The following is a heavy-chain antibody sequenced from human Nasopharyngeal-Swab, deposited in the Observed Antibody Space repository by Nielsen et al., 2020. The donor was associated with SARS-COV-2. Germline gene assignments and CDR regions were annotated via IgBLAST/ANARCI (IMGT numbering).Heavy chain of an antibody. V-gene: IGHV3-73*01. CDR2: IRSKGNSYAT. D-gene: IGHD2-15*01. Sequence: GGSLRLSCAASGFIFSDSAIHWVRPASGKGLEWVGRIRSKGNSYATEYAASVEGRFTISRDDSKNTAYLQMNSLMTEDTAVYYCSRCGGSCYTGKDYWGQGTLVTVSS. J-gene: IGHJ4*02. CDR3: SRCGGSCYTGKDY. CDR1: GFIFSDSA.